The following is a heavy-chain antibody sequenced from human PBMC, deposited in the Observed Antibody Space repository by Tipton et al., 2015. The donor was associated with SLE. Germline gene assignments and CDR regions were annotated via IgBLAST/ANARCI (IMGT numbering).Heavy chain of an antibody. CDR3: VRDFGQVFDS. CDR1: GDSVSTSSAA. D-gene: IGHD3-16*01. CDR2: TYYRSKWFN. V-gene: IGHV6-1*01. Sequence: QVQLVQSGPEVKPSQTLSLTCAISGDSVSTSSAAWNWIRQSPSRGLEWLGRTYYRSKWFNDYAVSVKSRITINPDTSKNQFSLQLDSVTPEDTAVYYCVRDFGQVFDSWGRGTLVTVSS. J-gene: IGHJ4*02.